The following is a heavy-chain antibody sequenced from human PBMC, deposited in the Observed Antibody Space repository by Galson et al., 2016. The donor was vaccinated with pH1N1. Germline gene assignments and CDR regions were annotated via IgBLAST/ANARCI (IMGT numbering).Heavy chain of an antibody. CDR2: INPSGGST. V-gene: IGHV1-46*01. CDR1: GDTFSSYY. D-gene: IGHD6-13*01. CDR3: ARWRYSTSWSDFDY. J-gene: IGHJ4*02. Sequence: SVKVSCKASGDTFSSYYMHWVRQAPGQGLEWMGIINPSGGSTRYAEKFQGRVTMTRDTSTSTVYMELSSLRSDDTAVYYCARWRYSTSWSDFDYWGQGTLVTVSS.